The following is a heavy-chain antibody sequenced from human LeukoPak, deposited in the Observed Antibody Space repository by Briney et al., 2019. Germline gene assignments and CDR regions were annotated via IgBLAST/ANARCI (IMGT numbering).Heavy chain of an antibody. D-gene: IGHD3-9*01. CDR1: GFTFSSYS. CDR2: ISSSSSYI. J-gene: IGHJ4*02. V-gene: IGHV3-21*01. Sequence: GGSLRLSCAASGFTFSSYSMNWVRQAPGKGLEWVSSISSSSSYIYYADSVKGRFTISRDNAKNSLYLQMNSLRAEDTAVYYCASSYFDWLLADYWGQGTLVTVSS. CDR3: ASSYFDWLLADY.